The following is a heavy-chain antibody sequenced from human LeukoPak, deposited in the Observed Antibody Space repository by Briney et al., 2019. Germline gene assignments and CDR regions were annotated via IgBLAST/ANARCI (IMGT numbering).Heavy chain of an antibody. J-gene: IGHJ6*02. D-gene: IGHD3-22*01. CDR2: IVPNSGDT. V-gene: IGHV1-2*06. CDR1: GYTFTGYY. Sequence: ASVKVSCKTSGYTFTGYYMLWVRQAPGQGLEWMGRIVPNSGDTNYAQKSQGRVTLTRDTSISTAYMELSRLRSDDTAIYYCARGGVVTSVGHTFYYGMDVWGQGTTVTVSS. CDR3: ARGGVVTSVGHTFYYGMDV.